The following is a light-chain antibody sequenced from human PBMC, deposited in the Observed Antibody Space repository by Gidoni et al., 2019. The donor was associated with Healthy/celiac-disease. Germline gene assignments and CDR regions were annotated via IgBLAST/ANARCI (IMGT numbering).Light chain of an antibody. CDR2: GED. Sequence: SSELTQDPAVSVALGQTVRITCQGDSLRVYYVSWYQQRPGQAPVLVIYGEDNRPSGIPARFSGSRSGDTASLTITGAQAEDEADYYCNSRDNSGNQLVIFGGGTKLTVL. CDR1: SLRVYY. V-gene: IGLV3-19*01. J-gene: IGLJ2*01. CDR3: NSRDNSGNQLVI.